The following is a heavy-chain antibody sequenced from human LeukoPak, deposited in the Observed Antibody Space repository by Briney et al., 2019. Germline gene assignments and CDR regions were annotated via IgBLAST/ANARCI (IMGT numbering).Heavy chain of an antibody. V-gene: IGHV1-69*04. CDR2: IIPILGIA. Sequence: ASVKVSCKASGYTFTSYGISWVRQAPGQGLEWMGRIIPILGIANYAQKFQGRVTITADKSTSTAYMELSSLRSEDTAVYYCATLPHPTRNRQQLVNFDYWGQGTLVTVSS. CDR3: ATLPHPTRNRQQLVNFDY. J-gene: IGHJ4*02. CDR1: GYTFTSYG. D-gene: IGHD6-13*01.